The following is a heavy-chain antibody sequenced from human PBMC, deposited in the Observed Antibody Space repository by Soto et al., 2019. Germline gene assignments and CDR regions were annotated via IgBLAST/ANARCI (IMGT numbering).Heavy chain of an antibody. D-gene: IGHD5-12*01. Sequence: QVQLVQSGAEVRKPGASVKVSCKTSGDSFNAYYLHWVRQAPGQGLEWLGWINPNGGATKYAQKFRGRVAMTRETSIRTAYMELTSLRSDDTAIYFCARESGGATATLDYYYFYMDVWGQGTTVTVSS. CDR1: GDSFNAYY. CDR2: INPNGGAT. V-gene: IGHV1-2*02. CDR3: ARESGGATATLDYYYFYMDV. J-gene: IGHJ6*03.